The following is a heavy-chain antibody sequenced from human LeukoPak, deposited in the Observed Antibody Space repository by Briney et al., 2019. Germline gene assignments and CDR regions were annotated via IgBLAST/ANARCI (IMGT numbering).Heavy chain of an antibody. CDR1: GFTFSSYS. CDR3: ARDYLFYGSGPPGYYFDY. J-gene: IGHJ4*02. CDR2: ISSSSSYI. V-gene: IGHV3-21*01. D-gene: IGHD6-19*01. Sequence: KPGGSLRLSCAASGFTFSSYSMNWVRQAPGKGLEWVSSISSSSSYIYYADSVKGRFTISRDNAKNSLYLQMNSLRAEDTAVYCCARDYLFYGSGPPGYYFDYWGQGTLVTVSS.